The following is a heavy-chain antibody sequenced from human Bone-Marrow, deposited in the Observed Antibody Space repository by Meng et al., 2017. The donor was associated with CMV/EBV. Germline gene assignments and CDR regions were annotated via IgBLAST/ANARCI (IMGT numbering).Heavy chain of an antibody. D-gene: IGHD1-1*01. CDR1: GYTFNGYY. J-gene: IGHJ4*02. CDR2: IDPNTGAT. CDR3: ARDLGQQLVLYYFDY. Sequence: ASVKVSCKASGYTFNGYYIHWVRQAPGQGLEWLGWIDPNTGATNYAQKFQGRVTMTRDTSISPAYMGLSRLTSDDTALYYCARDLGQQLVLYYFDYWGQGTLVTVSS. V-gene: IGHV1-2*02.